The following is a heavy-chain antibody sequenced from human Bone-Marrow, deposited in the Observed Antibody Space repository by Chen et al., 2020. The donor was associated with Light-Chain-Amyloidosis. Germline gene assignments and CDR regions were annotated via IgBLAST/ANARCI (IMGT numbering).Heavy chain of an antibody. D-gene: IGHD5-12*01. CDR1: GYTFPNSW. J-gene: IGHJ4*02. CDR2: IYPDDSDA. V-gene: IGHV5-51*01. Sequence: EVQLEQSGPAVKKPGESLKISCKGSGYTFPNSWIGWVRQMPGKGLEWMGVIYPDDSDARYSPSFEGQVTISADKSITTAYLQWRSLKASDTAMYYCARRRDGYNFDYWGQGTLVTVSS. CDR3: ARRRDGYNFDY.